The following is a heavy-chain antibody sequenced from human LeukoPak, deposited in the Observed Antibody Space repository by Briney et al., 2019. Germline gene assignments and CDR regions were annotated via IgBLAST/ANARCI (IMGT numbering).Heavy chain of an antibody. V-gene: IGHV1-69*04. Sequence: VASVKVSCKASGGTFSSYAISWVRQAPGQGLEWMGRIIPILGIANYAQKFQGRVTITADKSTSTAYMELSSLRSEDTAVYYCARVYSSSWYNWFDPWGQGTLVTVSS. CDR2: IIPILGIA. J-gene: IGHJ5*02. CDR1: GGTFSSYA. D-gene: IGHD6-13*01. CDR3: ARVYSSSWYNWFDP.